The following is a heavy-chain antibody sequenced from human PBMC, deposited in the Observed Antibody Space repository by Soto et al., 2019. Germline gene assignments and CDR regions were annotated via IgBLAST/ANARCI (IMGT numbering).Heavy chain of an antibody. CDR3: ASATVVTATFDF. V-gene: IGHV3-21*01. J-gene: IGHJ4*02. D-gene: IGHD2-21*02. CDR1: GFAFMSYN. CDR2: ISSGSSNI. Sequence: EVQLVESGGGLVKPGGSLTLSCAASGFAFMSYNMNWVRQAPGKGLEWVASISSGSSNIYYADSVKGRFTISRDNAKNSLYLQMDSLRAEVSAVYYCASATVVTATFDFWGQGTLVTVSS.